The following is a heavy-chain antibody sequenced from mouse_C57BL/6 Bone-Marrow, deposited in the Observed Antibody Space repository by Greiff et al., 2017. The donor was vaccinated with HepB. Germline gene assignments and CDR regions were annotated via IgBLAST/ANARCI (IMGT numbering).Heavy chain of an antibody. J-gene: IGHJ4*01. CDR1: GFTFSDYG. D-gene: IGHD4-1*02. CDR2: ISNLAYSI. V-gene: IGHV5-15*04. CDR3: ARLQLGYYYAMDY. Sequence: EVMLVESGGGLVQPGGSLKLSCAASGFTFSDYGMAWVRQAPRKGPEWVAFISNLAYSIYYADTVTGRFTISRENAKNTLYLEMSSLRSEDTAMYYCARLQLGYYYAMDYWGQGTSVTVSS.